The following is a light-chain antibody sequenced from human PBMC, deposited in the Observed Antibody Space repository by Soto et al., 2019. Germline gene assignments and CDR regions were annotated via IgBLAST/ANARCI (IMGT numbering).Light chain of an antibody. V-gene: IGKV1-39*01. J-gene: IGKJ1*01. CDR2: SAS. Sequence: DIQMTQSPSSLSASVGDTVTITCRASQNIRSHLNWYQQKPGKAPELLIYSASRLQSGVPSRFGGSGSGTDFTLTISDLQPEDFATYYCQQSYTTPPITFGLGTKVDIK. CDR3: QQSYTTPPIT. CDR1: QNIRSH.